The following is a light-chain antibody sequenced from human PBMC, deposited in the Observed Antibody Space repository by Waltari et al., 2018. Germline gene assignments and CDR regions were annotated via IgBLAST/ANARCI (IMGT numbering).Light chain of an antibody. CDR3: TSDAEGNNFYV. CDR2: EVR. Sequence: QSALTQPPSASGSPGQSVTISCPATSRDVGAYDRCSWYQQHPGKAPKLLIYEVRKRPSGVPGRFSGSRSGNTASLTVSGLQAEDEADYYCTSDAEGNNFYVFGTGTKVTVL. J-gene: IGLJ1*01. V-gene: IGLV2-8*01. CDR1: SRDVGAYDR.